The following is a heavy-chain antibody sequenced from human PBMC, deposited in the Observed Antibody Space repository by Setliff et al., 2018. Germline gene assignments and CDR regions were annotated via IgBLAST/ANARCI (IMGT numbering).Heavy chain of an antibody. CDR1: GGTFTNYG. J-gene: IGHJ6*03. CDR2: LNPNISAT. Sequence: ASVKVSCKASGGTFTNYGVSWVRQAPGQGLEWMGWLNPNISATFYAPKFQGRVTMTRDTSTSTAFMQLSSLRSEDTAVYYCVREGVDSRSSTDYRYYMDVWGKGTTVTVSS. V-gene: IGHV1-8*02. D-gene: IGHD3-22*01. CDR3: VREGVDSRSSTDYRYYMDV.